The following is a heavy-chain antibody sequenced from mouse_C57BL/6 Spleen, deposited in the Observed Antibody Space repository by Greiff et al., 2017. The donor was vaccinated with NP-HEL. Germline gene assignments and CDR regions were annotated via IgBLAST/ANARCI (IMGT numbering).Heavy chain of an antibody. CDR1: GYTFTSYW. Sequence: QVQLKQPGTELVKPGASVKLSCKASGYTFTSYWMHWVKQRPGQGLEWIGNINPSNGGTNYNEKFKSKATLTVDKSSSTAYMQLSSLTSEDSAVYYCARGAHYYGSRSPLYYFDYWGQGTTLTVSS. CDR2: INPSNGGT. V-gene: IGHV1-53*01. CDR3: ARGAHYYGSRSPLYYFDY. D-gene: IGHD1-1*01. J-gene: IGHJ2*01.